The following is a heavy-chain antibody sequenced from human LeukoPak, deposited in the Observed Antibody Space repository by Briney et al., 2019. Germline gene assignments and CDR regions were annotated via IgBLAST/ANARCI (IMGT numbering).Heavy chain of an antibody. Sequence: PGGSLRLSCAASGFTFSSYGMHWVRQAPGKGLEWVAVISYDGSNKYYADSVKGRFTISRDNSKNTLYLQMNSLRAEDTAVYYCANRDYYDSSGYSIDYWGQGILVTVSS. V-gene: IGHV3-30*18. CDR3: ANRDYYDSSGYSIDY. CDR1: GFTFSSYG. J-gene: IGHJ4*02. D-gene: IGHD3-22*01. CDR2: ISYDGSNK.